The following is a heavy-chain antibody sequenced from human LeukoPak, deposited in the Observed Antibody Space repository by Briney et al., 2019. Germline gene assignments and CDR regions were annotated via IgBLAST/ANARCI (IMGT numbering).Heavy chain of an antibody. V-gene: IGHV4-34*01. CDR1: GGSFSGYY. CDR2: INHSGST. J-gene: IGHJ4*02. CDR3: ARGRRQWLERHNDY. Sequence: ASETLSLTCAVYGGSFSGYYWSWIRQPPGKGLEWIGEINHSGSTNYNPSLKSRVTISVDTSKNQFSLKLSSVTAADTAVYYCARGRRQWLERHNDYWGQGTLVTVSS. D-gene: IGHD6-19*01.